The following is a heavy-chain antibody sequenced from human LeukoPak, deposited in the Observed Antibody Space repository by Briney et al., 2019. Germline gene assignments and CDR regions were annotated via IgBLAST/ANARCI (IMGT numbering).Heavy chain of an antibody. D-gene: IGHD6-13*01. Sequence: GASVKVSCKASGYTFTSYDINWVRQATGQGLEWMGWMNPNSGNLGYAQKVQGRVTMTRNTSISTAYMELSSLRSEDTAVYYCARGVIRLQLVATHWFDPWGQGTLVTVSS. CDR2: MNPNSGNL. CDR1: GYTFTSYD. CDR3: ARGVIRLQLVATHWFDP. J-gene: IGHJ5*02. V-gene: IGHV1-8*01.